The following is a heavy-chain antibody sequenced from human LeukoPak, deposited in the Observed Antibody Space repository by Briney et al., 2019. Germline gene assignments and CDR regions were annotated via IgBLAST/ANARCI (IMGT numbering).Heavy chain of an antibody. D-gene: IGHD3-22*01. CDR2: IYYSGST. CDR1: GGSISSYY. Sequence: SETLSLTCTVSGGSISSYYWSWIRQPPGKGLEWIGSIYYSGSTYYNPSLKSRVTISVDTSKNQFSLKLSSVTAADTAVYYCARHRGNYYDSSGYYYFDYWGQGTLVTVSS. V-gene: IGHV4-59*05. CDR3: ARHRGNYYDSSGYYYFDY. J-gene: IGHJ4*02.